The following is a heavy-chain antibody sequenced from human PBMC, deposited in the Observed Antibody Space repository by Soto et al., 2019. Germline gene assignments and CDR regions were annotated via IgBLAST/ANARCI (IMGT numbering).Heavy chain of an antibody. CDR3: ARVGIGYSYGFPSYMDV. J-gene: IGHJ6*03. D-gene: IGHD5-18*01. CDR2: IYYSGST. CDR1: GGSISSYY. V-gene: IGHV4-59*01. Sequence: SETLSLTCTVSGGSISSYYWSWIRQPPGKGLEWIGYIYYSGSTNYNPSLKSRVTISVDTSKNQFSLKLSSVTAADTAVYYCARVGIGYSYGFPSYMDVWGKGTTVTVSS.